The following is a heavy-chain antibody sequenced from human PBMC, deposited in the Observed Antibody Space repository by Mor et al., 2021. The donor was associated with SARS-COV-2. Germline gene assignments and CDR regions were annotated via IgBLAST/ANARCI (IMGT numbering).Heavy chain of an antibody. V-gene: IGHV3-66*02. Sequence: GLEWVSVIYSGGSTYSADSVKGRFTISRDYSKNTLYLQMNSLRAEDTAVYYCARGFYDYGDYGLLGYWGQGTLVTVS. D-gene: IGHD4-17*01. CDR2: IYSGGST. CDR3: ARGFYDYGDYGLLGY. J-gene: IGHJ4*02.